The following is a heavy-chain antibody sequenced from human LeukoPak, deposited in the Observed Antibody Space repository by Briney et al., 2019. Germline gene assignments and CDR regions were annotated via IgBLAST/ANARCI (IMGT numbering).Heavy chain of an antibody. CDR2: IDPSDSYT. CDR1: GYNFASYW. Sequence: GESLKITCKGSGYNFASYWISWVRQMPGKGLEWMGRIDPSDSYTDYSPSFQGHVTISADKPISTAYLQWSSLKASDTAMYYCARPDCSGGNCYLLIYWGQGSLVTVSS. CDR3: ARPDCSGGNCYLLIY. V-gene: IGHV5-10-1*01. J-gene: IGHJ4*02. D-gene: IGHD2-15*01.